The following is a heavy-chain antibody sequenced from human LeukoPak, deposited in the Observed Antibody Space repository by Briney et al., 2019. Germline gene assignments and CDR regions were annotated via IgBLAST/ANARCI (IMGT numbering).Heavy chain of an antibody. D-gene: IGHD3-22*01. Sequence: ASVKVSCKASGHTFTGYYMHWVRQAPGQGLEWMGWINPDSGGTNYVQKFQGRVTMTSDTSISTAYMELSRLRYDDTAVYYCVTNPIDSFYGMDVWGQGTTVTVSS. CDR1: GHTFTGYY. CDR3: VTNPIDSFYGMDV. V-gene: IGHV1-2*02. J-gene: IGHJ6*02. CDR2: INPDSGGT.